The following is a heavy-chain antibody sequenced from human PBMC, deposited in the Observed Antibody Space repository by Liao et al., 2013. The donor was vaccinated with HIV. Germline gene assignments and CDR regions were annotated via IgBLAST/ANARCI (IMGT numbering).Heavy chain of an antibody. CDR2: IYHGGST. J-gene: IGHJ4*02. V-gene: IGHV4-30-2*05. CDR1: GGSISSGGYS. CDR3: ARGIGDFWSGYYTE. Sequence: QLQLQESGSGLVKPSQTLSLTCAVSGGSISSGGYSWSWIRQPPGKGLEWIGYIYHGGSTYYNPSLKSRVTISVDTSKNQFSLKLSSVTAADTAVYYCARGIGDFWSGYYTEWGQGALVTVSS. D-gene: IGHD3-3*01.